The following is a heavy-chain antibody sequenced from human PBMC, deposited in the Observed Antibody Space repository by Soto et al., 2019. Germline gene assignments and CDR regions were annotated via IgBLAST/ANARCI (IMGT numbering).Heavy chain of an antibody. J-gene: IGHJ4*02. CDR3: GRVSSGGFDY. D-gene: IGHD6-19*01. CDR2: IYHSGGS. Sequence: SETLSLTCAVSVYFISSGYYWGWIRQPPGKGLEWISNIYHSGGSYYNPSLKSRVTISVDTSKNQFSLKRNSVTAADTAVYYCGRVSSGGFDYWGQGTLVPVSP. V-gene: IGHV4-38-2*01. CDR1: VYFISSGYY.